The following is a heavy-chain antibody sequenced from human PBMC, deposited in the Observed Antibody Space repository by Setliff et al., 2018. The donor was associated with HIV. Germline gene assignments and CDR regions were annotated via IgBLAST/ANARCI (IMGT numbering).Heavy chain of an antibody. Sequence: SETLSLTCNVSGGSISSGIQYWGWVRQSPGKGLEWIGTISYSGNAYYNPSPKSRVTISVDTSKSQFSLNVKSMTAADTAIYYCARRGSSWYSHWFDPWGQGTLVTVSS. CDR2: ISYSGNA. D-gene: IGHD6-13*01. V-gene: IGHV4-39*01. CDR3: ARRGSSWYSHWFDP. J-gene: IGHJ5*02. CDR1: GGSISSGIQY.